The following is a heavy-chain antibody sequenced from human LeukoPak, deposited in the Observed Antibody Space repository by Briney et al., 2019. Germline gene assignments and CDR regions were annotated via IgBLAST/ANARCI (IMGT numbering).Heavy chain of an antibody. V-gene: IGHV3-74*01. CDR2: ISSDGTTT. CDR1: GFPFSIYW. D-gene: IGHD6-19*01. Sequence: GGSLRLSCAASGFPFSIYWMQWVRQAPGEGLVWVSRISSDGTTTTYADSVKGRFTISRDNAKNTLYLEVGSLRAEDTAVYYCARDLVAGTDDGLDIWGQGTVVTVSS. CDR3: ARDLVAGTDDGLDI. J-gene: IGHJ3*02.